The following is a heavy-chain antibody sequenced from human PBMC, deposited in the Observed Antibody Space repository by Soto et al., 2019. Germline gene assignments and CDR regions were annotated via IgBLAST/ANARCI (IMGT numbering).Heavy chain of an antibody. CDR1: GFTFSSYW. V-gene: IGHV3-7*01. D-gene: IGHD6-19*01. J-gene: IGHJ5*02. CDR3: ARDIAVAANWFDP. CDR2: IKQDGSEK. Sequence: EVQLVESGGGLVQPGGSLRLSCAASGFTFSSYWMSWVRQAPGKGLEWVANIKQDGSEKYYVDSVKGRFTISRDNAKNSLYLQMNSLRAEDTDVYYCARDIAVAANWFDPWGQGTLVTVSS.